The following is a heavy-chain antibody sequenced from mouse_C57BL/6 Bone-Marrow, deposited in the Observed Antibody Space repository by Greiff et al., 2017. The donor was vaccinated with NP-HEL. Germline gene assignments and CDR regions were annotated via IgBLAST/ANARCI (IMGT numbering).Heavy chain of an antibody. Sequence: EVKLQESGGGLVKPGGSLKLSCAASGFTFSDYGMHWVRQAPEKGLEWVAYISSGSSTIYSADTVKGRFTISRDNAKNTLFLQMTSLRSEDTAMYYCARGGTTWSFDYWGQGTTLTVSS. J-gene: IGHJ2*01. V-gene: IGHV5-17*01. CDR2: ISSGSSTI. D-gene: IGHD1-1*01. CDR3: ARGGTTWSFDY. CDR1: GFTFSDYG.